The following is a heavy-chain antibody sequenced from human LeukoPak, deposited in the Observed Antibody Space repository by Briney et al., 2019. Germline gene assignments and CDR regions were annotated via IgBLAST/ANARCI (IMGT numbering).Heavy chain of an antibody. CDR3: ARLITMVRGVIITRGYYYMDV. V-gene: IGHV1-8*01. J-gene: IGHJ6*03. CDR2: MNPNSGNT. D-gene: IGHD3-10*01. Sequence: GASVKVSCKASGYTFTSYDINWVRQATGQGLEWMGWMNPNSGNTGYAQKFQGRVTMTRNTSISTAYMELSSLRSEDTAVYYCARLITMVRGVIITRGYYYMDVWGKGTTVTISS. CDR1: GYTFTSYD.